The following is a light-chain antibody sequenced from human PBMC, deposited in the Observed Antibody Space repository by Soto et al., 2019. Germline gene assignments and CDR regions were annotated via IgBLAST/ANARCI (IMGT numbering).Light chain of an antibody. J-gene: IGKJ1*01. CDR2: GVY. CDR1: QSVSSN. Sequence: ILMTQSPTLLSFPQLERATLSLRSSQSVSSNLAWYQQKPGQAPRLLIYGVYTRAPGIPARFSGSGSGTEFTLTISSLQSEDFAVYYCQQYHSWPPRTFGQGTKVDI. V-gene: IGKV3D-15*01. CDR3: QQYHSWPPRT.